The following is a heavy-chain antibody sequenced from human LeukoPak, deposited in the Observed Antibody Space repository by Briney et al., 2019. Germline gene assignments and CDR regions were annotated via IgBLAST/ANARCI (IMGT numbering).Heavy chain of an antibody. Sequence: PSETLSLICTVSGGSIRRDGDLWGWIRQPPGKGLEWIGTISHGGRTYYNPSLKSRVTISVETTKNQFSLKLSSVTATDTAVYYCARPGDRSWYDASDIWGQGTMVTVSS. CDR3: ARPGDRSWYDASDI. V-gene: IGHV4-39*01. J-gene: IGHJ3*02. D-gene: IGHD6-13*01. CDR2: ISHGGRT. CDR1: GGSIRRDGDL.